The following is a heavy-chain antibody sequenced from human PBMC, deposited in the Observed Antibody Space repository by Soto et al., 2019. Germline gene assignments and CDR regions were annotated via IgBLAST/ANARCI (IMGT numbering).Heavy chain of an antibody. Sequence: PSETLSLTCSVYVGSFSGYYWSWIRQPPGKGLEWIGEINHSGSTNYNPSLRSRVTISVDTSKNQFSLKLSSVTAADTAVYYCARWGLITMVRGVIIKDYDGMDVWGQRNPVT. CDR2: INHSGST. V-gene: IGHV4-34*01. CDR3: ARWGLITMVRGVIIKDYDGMDV. D-gene: IGHD3-10*01. J-gene: IGHJ6*02. CDR1: VGSFSGYY.